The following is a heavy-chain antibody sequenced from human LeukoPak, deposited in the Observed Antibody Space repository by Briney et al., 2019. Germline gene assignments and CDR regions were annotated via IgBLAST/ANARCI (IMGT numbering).Heavy chain of an antibody. CDR2: IYYSGST. V-gene: IGHV4-59*08. D-gene: IGHD5-24*01. Sequence: PSETLSLTCTVSGASISSYYWSWIRQPPGKGLEWIGYIYYSGSTNYNPSLKSRVTISVDTSKNQFSLKLSSVTAADTAVYYCARHGQERWLQLGWYFDLWGRGTLVTVSS. CDR3: ARHGQERWLQLGWYFDL. J-gene: IGHJ2*01. CDR1: GASISSYY.